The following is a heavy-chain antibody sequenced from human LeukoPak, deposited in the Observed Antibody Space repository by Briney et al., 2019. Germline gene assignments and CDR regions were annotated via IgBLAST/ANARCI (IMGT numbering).Heavy chain of an antibody. J-gene: IGHJ4*02. CDR1: GYTFTSYD. CDR3: ARVWFGEPSFDY. CDR2: MNPNSGNT. D-gene: IGHD3-10*01. Sequence: ASVKVSCKASGYTFTSYDINWVRQATGQGLEWMGWMNPNSGNTGYAQKFQGRVTMTRNTSISTAYMELSSLRSGDTAVYYCARVWFGEPSFDYWGQGTLVTVSS. V-gene: IGHV1-8*01.